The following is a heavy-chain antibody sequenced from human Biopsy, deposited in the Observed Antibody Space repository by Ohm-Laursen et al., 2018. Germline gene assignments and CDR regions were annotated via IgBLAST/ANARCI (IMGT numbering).Heavy chain of an antibody. CDR2: FAPENGKT. CDR3: AADINVWNVNY. J-gene: IGHJ4*02. V-gene: IGHV1-24*01. Sequence: ASVKVSCKVSGYTLTELSMHWVRQAPGKGLEWMGGFAPENGKTVYTQNFQARVSMTEDTSTGTAYMELRSLRSEDTAVYYCAADINVWNVNYWGQGTQVTVSS. D-gene: IGHD1-1*01. CDR1: GYTLTELS.